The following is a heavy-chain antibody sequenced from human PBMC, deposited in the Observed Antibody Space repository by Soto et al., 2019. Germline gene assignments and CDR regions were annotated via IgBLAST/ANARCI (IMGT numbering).Heavy chain of an antibody. Sequence: QVQLVQSGAEVKKPGASVKVSCKASGYTFTGYYMHWVRQAPGQGLEWMGWINPNSGGTNYAQKFQGWVTMTRDTSISTAYMELSRLRSDDTAVYCCARGRRKWFGELSPAHGMDVWGQGTTVTVSS. D-gene: IGHD3-10*01. V-gene: IGHV1-2*04. CDR1: GYTFTGYY. J-gene: IGHJ6*02. CDR2: INPNSGGT. CDR3: ARGRRKWFGELSPAHGMDV.